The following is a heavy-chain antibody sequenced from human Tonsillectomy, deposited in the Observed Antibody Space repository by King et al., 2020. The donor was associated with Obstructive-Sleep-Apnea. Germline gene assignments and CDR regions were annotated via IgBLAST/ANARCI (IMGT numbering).Heavy chain of an antibody. J-gene: IGHJ5*02. CDR1: GFSLSTSGVA. Sequence: TLKESGPTLVKPTQTLTLTCTFSGFSLSTSGVAVGWIRQPPGKALEWLALIFWDDDKRYSPSLKTRHTITKDTSKNQVVLTMTNMNPVDTATYYCARRNSGTYYGWFDPWGQGTLVTVSS. CDR2: IFWDDDK. V-gene: IGHV2-5*02. CDR3: ARRNSGTYYGWFDP. D-gene: IGHD1-26*01.